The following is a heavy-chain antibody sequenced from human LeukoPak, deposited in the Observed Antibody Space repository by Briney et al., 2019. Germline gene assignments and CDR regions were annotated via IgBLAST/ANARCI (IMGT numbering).Heavy chain of an antibody. CDR3: ARAYYSTSWFPH. CDR2: INHSGRT. V-gene: IGHV4-34*01. Sequence: KPSETLSLTCAVSGVSLSGYYWGWIRQTPGKGLEWIGEINHSGRTNYNPSLKSRVTISADTSKNQFSLELRSVTAADTAVYCCARAYYSTSWFPHWGQGALVTVSS. CDR1: GVSLSGYY. J-gene: IGHJ5*02. D-gene: IGHD3-10*01.